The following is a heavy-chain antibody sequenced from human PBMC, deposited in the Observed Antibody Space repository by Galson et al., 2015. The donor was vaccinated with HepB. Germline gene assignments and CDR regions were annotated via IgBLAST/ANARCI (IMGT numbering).Heavy chain of an antibody. V-gene: IGHV3-23*01. Sequence: SLRLSCAASGFTFSSYAMSWVRQAPGKGLEWVSTISGNSDTVYYADSVKGRFTISRDKSKNTQHLQMNSLRAEDTAVYYCAKVRSWQIRYLDYWGQGTLVTVSS. J-gene: IGHJ4*02. D-gene: IGHD3-9*01. CDR2: ISGNSDTV. CDR3: AKVRSWQIRYLDY. CDR1: GFTFSSYA.